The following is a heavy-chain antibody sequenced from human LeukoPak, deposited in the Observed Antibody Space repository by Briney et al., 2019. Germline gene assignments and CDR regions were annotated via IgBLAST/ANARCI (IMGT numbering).Heavy chain of an antibody. CDR2: INPDSGGT. J-gene: IGHJ3*02. CDR1: GYTFTGYY. D-gene: IGHD5-18*01. V-gene: IGHV1-2*02. CDR3: AREYSYGRSADALDI. Sequence: GASVKVSCKASGYTFTGYYMHWVRQAPGQGLEWMGWINPDSGGTNYAQKFQGRVTMTRDTSISTAYMELSRLRSDDTAVYYCAREYSYGRSADALDIWGQGTMVTVSS.